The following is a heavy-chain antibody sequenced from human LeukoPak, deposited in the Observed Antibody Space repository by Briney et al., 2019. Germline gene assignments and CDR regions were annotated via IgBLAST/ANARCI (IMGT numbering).Heavy chain of an antibody. CDR3: ARDLAVTTPLTTLAYGMDV. J-gene: IGHJ6*02. CDR1: GFTFSSYS. Sequence: GGSLRLSCAASGFTFSSYSMNWVRQAPGKGREWVSSISSSSSYIYYADSVRGRFTISSDNGKNTPYQQMNSLRAEDTAVYSCARDLAVTTPLTTLAYGMDVWGRGTTVPVSS. CDR2: ISSSSSYI. V-gene: IGHV3-21*01. D-gene: IGHD4-17*01.